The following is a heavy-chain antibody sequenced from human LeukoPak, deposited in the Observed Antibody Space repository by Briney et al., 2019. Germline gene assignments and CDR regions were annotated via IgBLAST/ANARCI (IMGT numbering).Heavy chain of an antibody. D-gene: IGHD3-22*01. J-gene: IGHJ4*02. Sequence: ASVKVSCKASGYTFTSYGISWVRQAPGQGLEWMGWISAYNGNTNYAQKLQGRVTMTTDTSTSTAYMELSRLRSDDTAVYYCARESGYYDSSGYSRRYFDYWGQGTLVTVSS. CDR3: ARESGYYDSSGYSRRYFDY. CDR1: GYTFTSYG. CDR2: ISAYNGNT. V-gene: IGHV1-18*01.